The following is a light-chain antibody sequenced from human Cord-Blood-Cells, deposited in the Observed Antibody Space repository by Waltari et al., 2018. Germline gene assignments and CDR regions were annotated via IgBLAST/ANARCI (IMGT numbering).Light chain of an antibody. V-gene: IGLV4-69*01. J-gene: IGLJ3*02. CDR2: LNSDGSH. CDR1: SGHSSYA. Sequence: QLVLTQSPSASASLGASVKLTCTLSSGHSSYAIAWHQQQPEKGPRYLMKLNSDGSHSKGDGIPDLFSGSSSGAERYLTISSLQSGDEADYYCQTWGTGIQVFGGGTKLTVL. CDR3: QTWGTGIQV.